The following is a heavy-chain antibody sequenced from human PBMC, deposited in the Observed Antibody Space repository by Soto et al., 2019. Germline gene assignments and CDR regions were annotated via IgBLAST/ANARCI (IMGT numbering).Heavy chain of an antibody. V-gene: IGHV4-31*03. CDR2: IYYSGST. D-gene: IGHD3-10*01. Sequence: QVQLQESGPGLVKPSQILSLTCTVSGGSISSGGYYWSWIRQHPGKGLEWIGYIYYSGSTYYNPSLKSRVTIPVDTSKNQFSLKLSSVTAADTAVYYCATYGSGTYTPTTFDYWGQGTLVTVSS. CDR1: GGSISSGGYY. J-gene: IGHJ4*02. CDR3: ATYGSGTYTPTTFDY.